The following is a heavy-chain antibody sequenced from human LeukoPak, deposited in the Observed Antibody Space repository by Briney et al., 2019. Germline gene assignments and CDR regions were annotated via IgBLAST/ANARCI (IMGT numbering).Heavy chain of an antibody. J-gene: IGHJ4*02. CDR1: GYSFTSYW. D-gene: IGHD3-10*01. CDR3: ARHLDAMGSSY. Sequence: GEPLKISCKGSGYSFTSYWIGLVRQMPWKGLEWMGIFYPGDSDTRYRPSFQRHVTISADKSNSTACLQWSSLKASDTAMYYCARHLDAMGSSYCGQRTLVTISS. CDR2: FYPGDSDT. V-gene: IGHV5-51*01.